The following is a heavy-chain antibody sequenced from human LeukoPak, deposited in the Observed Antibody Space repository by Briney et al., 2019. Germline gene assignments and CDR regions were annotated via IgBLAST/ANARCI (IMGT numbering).Heavy chain of an antibody. CDR3: ARLLMVRGVISHMDV. Sequence: PGGSLRLSCAASGFTFSDYYMSWIRQAPGKGLEWVSYISNSDSTIYSADSVKGRFTISRDNAKNSLYLQMNSLRAEDTAVYYCARLLMVRGVISHMDVWGKGTTVTVSS. J-gene: IGHJ6*03. CDR2: ISNSDSTI. CDR1: GFTFSDYY. D-gene: IGHD3-10*01. V-gene: IGHV3-11*04.